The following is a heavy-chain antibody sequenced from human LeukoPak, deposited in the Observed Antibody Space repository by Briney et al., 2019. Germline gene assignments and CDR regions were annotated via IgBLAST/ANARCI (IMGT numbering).Heavy chain of an antibody. CDR2: INTDGSST. J-gene: IGHJ3*02. Sequence: GGSLRLSCAASGITFSNYWMHWVRQAPGKGLVWVSRINTDGSSTNYADSVKGRFTSFRDNAKNTLYLQRNSLRAEDTAVYYCAGWNAFDIWGQGTMVTVSS. CDR3: AGWNAFDI. CDR1: GITFSNYW. V-gene: IGHV3-74*01. D-gene: IGHD1-1*01.